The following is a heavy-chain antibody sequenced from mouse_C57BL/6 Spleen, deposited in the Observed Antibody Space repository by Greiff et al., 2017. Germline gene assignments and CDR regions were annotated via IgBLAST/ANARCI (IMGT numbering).Heavy chain of an antibody. J-gene: IGHJ3*01. V-gene: IGHV1-19*01. CDR1: GYTFTDYY. CDR3: ARNNGSSRFAY. Sequence: SGPVLVKPGASVKMSCKASGYTFTDYYMNWVKQSHGKSLEWIGVINPYNGGTSYNQKFKGKATLTVDKSSSTAYMALNSLTSEYSAVCDSARNNGSSRFAYWGQGTLVTVSS. CDR2: INPYNGGT. D-gene: IGHD1-1*01.